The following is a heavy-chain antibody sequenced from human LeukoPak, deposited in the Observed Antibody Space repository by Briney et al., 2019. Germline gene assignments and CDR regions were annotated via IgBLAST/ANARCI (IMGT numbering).Heavy chain of an antibody. V-gene: IGHV1-69*05. CDR2: IIPIFGTA. Sequence: ASVKVSCKASGGTFSSYAISWVRQAPGQGLEWMGGIIPIFGTANYAQKFQGRVTITTDESTSTAYMELSSLRSEDTAVYYCASDAHCSSTSCRDLNYYYYYMDVWGKGTTVTVSS. J-gene: IGHJ6*03. CDR3: ASDAHCSSTSCRDLNYYYYYMDV. CDR1: GGTFSSYA. D-gene: IGHD2-2*01.